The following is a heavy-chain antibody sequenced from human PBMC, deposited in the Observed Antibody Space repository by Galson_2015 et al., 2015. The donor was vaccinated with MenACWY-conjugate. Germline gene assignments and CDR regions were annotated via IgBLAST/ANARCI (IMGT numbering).Heavy chain of an antibody. CDR1: GFTFSTAW. CDR3: VARELGDGRNGNH. Sequence: SLRLSCAASGFTFSTAWMTWVRQAPGKGLEWVGRIQRTSNAGTKYYAAPVKGSFTIRRDDSRNTVYLQMNSLKTEDTAVYYCVARELGDGRNGNHWGQGTLVTVSS. D-gene: IGHD5-24*01. J-gene: IGHJ5*02. V-gene: IGHV3-15*01. CDR2: IQRTSNAGTK.